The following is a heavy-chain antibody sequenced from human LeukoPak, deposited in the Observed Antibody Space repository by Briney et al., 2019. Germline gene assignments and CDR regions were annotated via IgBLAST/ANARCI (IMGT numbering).Heavy chain of an antibody. CDR3: ARDHYYDSSVDY. Sequence: ASVKVSCKASGYTFTSYGISWVRQAPGQGLEWMGIINPSGGSTSYAQKFQGRVTMTRDTSTSTVYMELSSLRSEDTAVYYCARDHYYDSSVDYWGQGTLVTVSS. J-gene: IGHJ4*02. CDR1: GYTFTSYG. CDR2: INPSGGST. V-gene: IGHV1-46*01. D-gene: IGHD3-22*01.